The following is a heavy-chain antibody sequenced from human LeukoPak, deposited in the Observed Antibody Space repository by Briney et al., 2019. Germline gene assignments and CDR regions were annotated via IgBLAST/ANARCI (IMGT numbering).Heavy chain of an antibody. D-gene: IGHD2-2*01. CDR2: IWFDGSNK. Sequence: PGRSLRLACAASGFTFSSYGIHWVRQAPGKGLEWVAVIWFDGSNKYYADSVKGRFTISRDNSKNTLYLQMNSLRADDTAVSHCAKDWSCSSASCRFDYWGQGTLVTVSS. CDR1: GFTFSSYG. CDR3: AKDWSCSSASCRFDY. V-gene: IGHV3-33*06. J-gene: IGHJ4*02.